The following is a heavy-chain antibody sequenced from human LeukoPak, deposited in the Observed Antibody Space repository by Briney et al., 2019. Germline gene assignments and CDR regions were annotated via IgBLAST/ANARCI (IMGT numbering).Heavy chain of an antibody. CDR1: GYTFTNYY. V-gene: IGHV1-46*01. CDR2: INPSGGST. J-gene: IGHJ4*02. D-gene: IGHD5-12*01. Sequence: ASVKVSCKASGYTFTNYYMHWVRQAPGQGLEWMGIINPSGGSTSYAQKFQGRVTMTRDTSTSTVYMELSSLRSEDTAVYYCARVQSGYGTFDYWGQGTLVTVSS. CDR3: ARVQSGYGTFDY.